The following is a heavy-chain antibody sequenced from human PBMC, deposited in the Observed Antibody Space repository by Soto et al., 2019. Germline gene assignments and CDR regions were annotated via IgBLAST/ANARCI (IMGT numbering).Heavy chain of an antibody. J-gene: IGHJ3*02. CDR3: ERHVGYISNIWRDAFDI. CDR2: IYYSGSS. Sequence: SETLSLTCTVSGGSISSYYWSWIRQPPGKGLEWIGYIYYSGSSNYNPSLKRRVTISVDTSKNQFSLKLSSVTAADTAVYYCERHVGYISNIWRDAFDIWGQGTMLTVS. CDR1: GGSISSYY. V-gene: IGHV4-59*08. D-gene: IGHD2-2*01.